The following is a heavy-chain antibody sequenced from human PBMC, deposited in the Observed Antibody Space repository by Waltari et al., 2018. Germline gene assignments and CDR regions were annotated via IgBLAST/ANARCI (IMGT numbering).Heavy chain of an antibody. Sequence: QVQLVQSGAEVKKPGASVKVSCKASGYTFTSYAMHWVRQAPGQRLEWMGWINAGNGNTKDSQKFQGRVTITRDTSASTAYMELSSLRSEDTAVYYCARDRVAAAALDTFDIWGQGTMVTVSS. D-gene: IGHD6-13*01. CDR3: ARDRVAAAALDTFDI. CDR2: INAGNGNT. CDR1: GYTFTSYA. V-gene: IGHV1-3*01. J-gene: IGHJ3*02.